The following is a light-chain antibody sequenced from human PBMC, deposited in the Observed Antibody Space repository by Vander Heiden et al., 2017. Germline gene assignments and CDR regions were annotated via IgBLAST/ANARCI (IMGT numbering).Light chain of an antibody. Sequence: DIVMTQSPDSLAVSLGERATINCKSSQSVLYSSNNNNYLAWYQQKPGQPPKLLIYWASTRQSGVPDRFNGSGSGTDFTLTISSLQADDVAVYYCQQYYIAPLTFGGGTRVEIK. CDR2: WAS. J-gene: IGKJ4*02. CDR1: QSVLYSSNNNNY. V-gene: IGKV4-1*01. CDR3: QQYYIAPLT.